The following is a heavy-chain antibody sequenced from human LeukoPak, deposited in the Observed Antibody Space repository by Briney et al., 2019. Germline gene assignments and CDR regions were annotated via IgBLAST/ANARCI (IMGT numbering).Heavy chain of an antibody. Sequence: PSETLSLTCTVSGGSISSGGYYWSWIRQPPGKGLEWIGYIYHSGSTYYNPSLKSRVTISVDRSKNQFSLKLSSVTAADTAVYYCARTVEYSSSSRNIGVFGYFDYWGRGTLVTVSS. D-gene: IGHD6-6*01. CDR3: ARTVEYSSSSRNIGVFGYFDY. V-gene: IGHV4-30-2*01. CDR2: IYHSGST. J-gene: IGHJ4*02. CDR1: GGSISSGGYY.